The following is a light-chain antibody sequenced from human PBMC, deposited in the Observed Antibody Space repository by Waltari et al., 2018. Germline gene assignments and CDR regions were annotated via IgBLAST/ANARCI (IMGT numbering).Light chain of an antibody. CDR3: ETGGHGTWV. V-gene: IGLV4-69*01. Sequence: QLVLTQSPSASASLGASVKLTCPLSSAPSSNIIAWLQQQPGQGPRYLMKVNSDGSHRKGNDIPVRFSGSSSGAERYLTISSPKSEDEADYYCETGGHGTWVFGGGTKLTVL. CDR2: VNSDGSH. CDR1: SAPSSNI. J-gene: IGLJ3*02.